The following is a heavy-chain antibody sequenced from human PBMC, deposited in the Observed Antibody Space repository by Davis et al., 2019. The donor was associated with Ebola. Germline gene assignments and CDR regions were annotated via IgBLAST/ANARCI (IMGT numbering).Heavy chain of an antibody. Sequence: PGGSLRLSCAASGFTFSSYSMNWVRQAPGKGLEWVSSISSSSSYIYYADSLKGRFTISRDNAKNSLSLQMNSLRAEDTAVYYCARGGYYDDSGYSHAAFDIWGQGTMVTVSS. CDR2: ISSSSSYI. D-gene: IGHD3-22*01. V-gene: IGHV3-21*01. CDR1: GFTFSSYS. CDR3: ARGGYYDDSGYSHAAFDI. J-gene: IGHJ3*02.